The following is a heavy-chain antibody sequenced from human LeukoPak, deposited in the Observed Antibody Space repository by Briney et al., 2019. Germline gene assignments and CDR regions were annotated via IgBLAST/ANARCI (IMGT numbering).Heavy chain of an antibody. CDR3: ARDYADYVGYFFFDY. Sequence: GGSLRLSCAASGFTFNNYAMNWVRQAPGKGLEWVSSISGGGETTYYADSAKGRFTISRDNSQNTLYLQMNSLRAEDTAVYYCARDYADYVGYFFFDYWGQGTLVNVSS. V-gene: IGHV3-23*01. J-gene: IGHJ4*02. CDR1: GFTFNNYA. CDR2: ISGGGETT. D-gene: IGHD4-17*01.